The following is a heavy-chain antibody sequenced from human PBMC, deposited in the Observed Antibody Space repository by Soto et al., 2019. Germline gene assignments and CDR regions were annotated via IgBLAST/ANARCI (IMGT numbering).Heavy chain of an antibody. D-gene: IGHD1-26*01. CDR3: ARGSGVDSDKNNFDY. CDR1: ADSVTSHY. V-gene: IGHV4-59*02. Sequence: SETRSLTCSFAADSVTSHYCTWIRQPQKEGLEWIGCMHYSGFTHYNPSLKSRVTISVDTSKNQFTLQLTSVTAADTAVYYCARGSGVDSDKNNFDYWGQGTLVTVSS. CDR2: MHYSGFT. J-gene: IGHJ4*02.